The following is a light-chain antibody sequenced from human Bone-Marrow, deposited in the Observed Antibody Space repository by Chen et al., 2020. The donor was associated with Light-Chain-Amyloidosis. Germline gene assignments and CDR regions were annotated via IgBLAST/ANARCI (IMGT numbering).Light chain of an antibody. CDR1: DLPTKY. Sequence: SYELTQPPSVSVSPGQTARNTCSGDDLPTKYAYWYQQTPGQAPVLVIHRDPERPSGTSYRVSGSSSGTTATLTTSRVQAEDEADYHCQSAYSSGTYEVIFGGGTKLTVL. V-gene: IGLV3-25*03. CDR3: QSAYSSGTYEVI. J-gene: IGLJ2*01. CDR2: RDP.